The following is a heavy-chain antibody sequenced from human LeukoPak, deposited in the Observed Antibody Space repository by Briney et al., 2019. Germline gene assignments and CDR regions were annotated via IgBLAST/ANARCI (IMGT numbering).Heavy chain of an antibody. Sequence: SETLSLTFTVSGGSIRSSYYYWGWIRQPPGKGLEWIGSIYYSGSTYYNPSLKSRVTISVDTSKNQFSLKLRSVTAADTAVYYCARHFGTRGQGTLVTVSS. D-gene: IGHD3/OR15-3a*01. CDR2: IYYSGST. CDR3: ARHFGT. V-gene: IGHV4-39*01. CDR1: GGSIRSSYYY. J-gene: IGHJ4*02.